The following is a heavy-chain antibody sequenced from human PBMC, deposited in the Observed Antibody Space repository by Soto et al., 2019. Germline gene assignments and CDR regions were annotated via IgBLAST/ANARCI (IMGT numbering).Heavy chain of an antibody. J-gene: IGHJ4*02. D-gene: IGHD4-17*01. V-gene: IGHV3-23*01. CDR1: GFTFYNYA. CDR2: VSGGGSTT. Sequence: EVQLLESGGGLVQPGGSLRLSCEASGFTFYNYALSWVRQAPGKGLEWVAVVSGGGSTTFYADSVRGRFTISRDNSKNTVYLQMDSLRAEDTAVYYCAKVVGMTTVTFDSYYFDYWGQGKLVTVSS. CDR3: AKVVGMTTVTFDSYYFDY.